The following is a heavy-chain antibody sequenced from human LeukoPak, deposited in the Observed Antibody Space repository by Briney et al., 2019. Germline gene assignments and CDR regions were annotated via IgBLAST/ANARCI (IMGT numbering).Heavy chain of an antibody. CDR1: GGSISSYY. J-gene: IGHJ2*01. CDR2: IYYSGST. V-gene: IGHV4-59*01. D-gene: IGHD3-22*01. CDR3: ARGEPTYYYDSSGYWYFDL. Sequence: PSETLSLTCTVSGGSISSYYWSWIRQPPGKGLEWIGYIYYSGSTNYNPSLKSRVTISVDTSKNQLSLKLSSVTAADTAVYYCARGEPTYYYDSSGYWYFDLWGRGTLVTVSS.